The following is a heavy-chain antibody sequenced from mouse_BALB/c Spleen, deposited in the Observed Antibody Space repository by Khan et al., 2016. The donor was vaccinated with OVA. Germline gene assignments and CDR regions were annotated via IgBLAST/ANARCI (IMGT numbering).Heavy chain of an antibody. V-gene: IGHV2-6-1*01. D-gene: IGHD2-10*01. CDR1: GFSLTSYG. Sequence: QVQLKESGPGLVAPSQSLSITCTISGFSLTSYGVHWIHQPPGKGLEWLAVIWSDGNTTYNSALKSRLTISKDNSKSQVFLKMNSLQIDDTAMYFCARQPYYHYNVMDYWGQGTSVTVSS. CDR2: IWSDGNT. J-gene: IGHJ4*01. CDR3: ARQPYYHYNVMDY.